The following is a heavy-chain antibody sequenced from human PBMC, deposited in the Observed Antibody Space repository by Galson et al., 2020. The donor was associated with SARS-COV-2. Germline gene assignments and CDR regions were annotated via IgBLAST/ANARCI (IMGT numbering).Heavy chain of an antibody. J-gene: IGHJ5*02. Sequence: SETLSLTCTVSGDSGISGDFYWTWIRQPPGKGLEWIGYRFHSGSASYNSSLESRVTILLDRSKNQFSLSLTSVTSEDTAMYFCARAGPPKYYEGSGLDTWGRGILVAVSS. CDR1: GDSGISGDFY. D-gene: IGHD3-22*01. V-gene: IGHV4-61*08. CDR2: RFHSGSA. CDR3: ARAGPPKYYEGSGLDT.